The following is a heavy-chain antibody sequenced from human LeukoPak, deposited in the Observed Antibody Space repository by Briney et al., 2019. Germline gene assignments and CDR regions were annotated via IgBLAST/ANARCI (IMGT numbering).Heavy chain of an antibody. D-gene: IGHD3-3*02. V-gene: IGHV1-18*01. CDR3: ARDMLGISSLPDHHYNDMDV. J-gene: IGHJ6*02. Sequence: GASVKVSCKASGYTFTSYGISWVRQAPGQGLEWMGWISAYNGNTNYAQKLQGRVTMTTDTSTSTAYMELRSLRFDDTAVFYCARDMLGISSLPDHHYNDMDVWGQGTTVTVSS. CDR1: GYTFTSYG. CDR2: ISAYNGNT.